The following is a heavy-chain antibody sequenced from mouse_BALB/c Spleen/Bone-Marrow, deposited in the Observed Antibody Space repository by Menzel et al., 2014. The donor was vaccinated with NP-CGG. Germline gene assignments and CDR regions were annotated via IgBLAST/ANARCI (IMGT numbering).Heavy chain of an antibody. CDR2: IWAGGST. CDR1: EFSLTSYG. J-gene: IGHJ3*01. CDR3: ARGGSSRAWFAY. Sequence: VQGVESGPGLVASSQSLSITCTVSEFSLTSYGVHWVRQPPGKGLEWLGVIWAGGSTNYNSALMSRLSISKDNSKSQVFLKMNSLQTDDTAMYYCARGGSSRAWFAYWGQGTLVTVSA. V-gene: IGHV2-9*02. D-gene: IGHD1-1*01.